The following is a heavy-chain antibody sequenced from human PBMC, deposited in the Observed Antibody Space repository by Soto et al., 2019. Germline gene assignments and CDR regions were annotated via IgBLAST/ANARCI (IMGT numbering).Heavy chain of an antibody. Sequence: PSETLSLTCAVSSGSISSSNWWSWVRQPPGKGLEWIGEIYHSGSTNYNPSLKSRVTISVDKSKNQFSLKLSSVTAADTAVYYCARRGSYDFWSGYYTRNWFDPWGQGTLVTVSS. D-gene: IGHD3-3*01. V-gene: IGHV4-4*02. CDR3: ARRGSYDFWSGYYTRNWFDP. J-gene: IGHJ5*02. CDR2: IYHSGST. CDR1: SGSISSSNW.